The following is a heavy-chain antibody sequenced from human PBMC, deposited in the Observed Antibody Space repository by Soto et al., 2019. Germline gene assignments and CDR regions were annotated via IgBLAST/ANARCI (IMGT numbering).Heavy chain of an antibody. J-gene: IGHJ5*01. V-gene: IGHV4-31*03. Sequence: PAETLSLTCTVSGRSVSSGGYYWAWIRHHPGKGLEWIGYIYHIGSPSYNPSLKSRLSMSLDTSKNQFSLNLTSVTAADTAIYYCVRDRALDSSGHWFDSWGQGTLVTVSS. CDR1: GRSVSSGGYY. CDR3: VRDRALDSSGHWFDS. D-gene: IGHD6-19*01. CDR2: IYHIGSP.